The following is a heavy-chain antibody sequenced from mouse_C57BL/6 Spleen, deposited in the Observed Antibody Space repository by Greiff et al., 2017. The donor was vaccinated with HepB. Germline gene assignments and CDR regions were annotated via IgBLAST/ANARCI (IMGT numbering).Heavy chain of an antibody. D-gene: IGHD1-1*01. V-gene: IGHV1-39*01. CDR3: ARSRASDYYGSSYDAMDY. Sequence: EVQLQQSGPELVKPGASVKISCKASGYSFTDYNMNWVKQSNGKSLEWIGVINPNYGTTSYNQKFKGKATLTVDQSSSTAYMQLNSLTSEDSAVYYCARSRASDYYGSSYDAMDYWGQGTSVTVSS. CDR1: GYSFTDYN. CDR2: INPNYGTT. J-gene: IGHJ4*01.